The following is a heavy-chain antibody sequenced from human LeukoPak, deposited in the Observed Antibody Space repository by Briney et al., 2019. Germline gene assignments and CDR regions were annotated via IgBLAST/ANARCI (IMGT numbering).Heavy chain of an antibody. J-gene: IGHJ4*02. D-gene: IGHD1-26*01. V-gene: IGHV3-43*01. CDR3: AKEADSGSFFDY. Sequence: GGSLRLSCAASGFTFDDYTMHWVRQAPGKGLEWVSLISWDGGSTYYADSVKGRFTISRDNSKNSLYLQMNSLRTEDTALYYCAKEADSGSFFDYWGQGTLVTVSS. CDR1: GFTFDDYT. CDR2: ISWDGGST.